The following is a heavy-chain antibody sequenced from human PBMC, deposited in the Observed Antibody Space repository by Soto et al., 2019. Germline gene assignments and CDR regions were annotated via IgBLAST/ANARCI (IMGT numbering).Heavy chain of an antibody. V-gene: IGHV3-9*01. CDR3: ARSLRSWNYYYYSMDV. J-gene: IGHJ6*02. Sequence: GGSLRLSCAASGFTFDDYAMHWVRQAPGKGLEWVSGISWNSGSIGYADSVKGRFTISRDNAKNSLYLQMNSLRAEDTALYYCARSLRSWNYYYYSMDVWGQETTVTVSS. D-gene: IGHD1-26*01. CDR1: GFTFDDYA. CDR2: ISWNSGSI.